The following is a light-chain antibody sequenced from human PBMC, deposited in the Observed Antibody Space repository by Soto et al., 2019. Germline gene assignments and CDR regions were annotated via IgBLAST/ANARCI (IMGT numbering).Light chain of an antibody. CDR2: DVH. Sequence: QSVLTQPASVSGSPGQSITISCSGTSSDAGVYDAVSWYQQYPGKAPKLMIYDVHNRPSGVSNRFSGSKSGDTASLTISGLQSEDEADYYCNSYASTTLYVFGTGTKVTVL. V-gene: IGLV2-14*01. J-gene: IGLJ1*01. CDR1: SSDAGVYDA. CDR3: NSYASTTLYV.